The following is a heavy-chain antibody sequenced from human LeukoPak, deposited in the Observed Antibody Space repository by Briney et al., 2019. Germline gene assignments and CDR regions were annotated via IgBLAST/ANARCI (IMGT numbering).Heavy chain of an antibody. CDR2: ISYDGSNK. CDR1: GFTFSSYA. Sequence: QPGGSLRLSCAASGFTFSSYAMHWVRQAPGKGLEWVAVISYDGSNKYYADSVKGRFTISRDNSKNTLYLQMNSLRAEDTAVYYCARVFGDYFDYWGQGTLVTVSS. J-gene: IGHJ4*02. D-gene: IGHD3-16*01. V-gene: IGHV3-30*04. CDR3: ARVFGDYFDY.